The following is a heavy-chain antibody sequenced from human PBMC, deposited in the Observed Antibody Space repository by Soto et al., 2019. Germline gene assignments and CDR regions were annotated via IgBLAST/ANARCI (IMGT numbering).Heavy chain of an antibody. D-gene: IGHD3-10*01. V-gene: IGHV1-46*01. CDR1: GYTFTSYY. CDR2: INPSGGST. Sequence: GASVKVSCKASGYTFTSYYMHWVRQAPGQGLEWMGIINPSGGSTSYAQKFQGRVTMTRDTSTSTVYMELSSLRSEDTAVYYCARDLIRGSYYPYYYGMDVGGQGTTVTFSS. J-gene: IGHJ6*02. CDR3: ARDLIRGSYYPYYYGMDV.